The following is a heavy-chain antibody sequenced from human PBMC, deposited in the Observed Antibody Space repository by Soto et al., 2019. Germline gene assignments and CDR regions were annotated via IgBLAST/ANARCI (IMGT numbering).Heavy chain of an antibody. D-gene: IGHD2-8*01. CDR1: GGSISSSSYY. CDR3: ARSGYCTNGVCYTPFDY. J-gene: IGHJ4*02. V-gene: IGHV4-39*07. CDR2: IYYSGST. Sequence: SETLSLTCTVSGGSISSSSYYWGWIRQPPGKGLEWIGSIYYSGSTYYNPSLKSQVTISVDTSKNQFSLKLSSVTAADTVVFYCARSGYCTNGVCYTPFDYWGQGTLVTVSS.